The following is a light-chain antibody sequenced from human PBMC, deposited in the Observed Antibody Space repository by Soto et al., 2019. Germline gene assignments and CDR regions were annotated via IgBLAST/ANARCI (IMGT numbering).Light chain of an antibody. CDR2: GAS. J-gene: IGKJ2*01. CDR3: QQYGSSLYT. Sequence: EIVLAQSPGTLSLSPGERVTLSCRASQSVTNYLAWYQQKPGQAPRLLIYGASYRATGIPDRFSGSGTGTDFTLTISRLEPEDFAVYYCQQYGSSLYTFGQVTKLEIK. V-gene: IGKV3-20*01. CDR1: QSVTNY.